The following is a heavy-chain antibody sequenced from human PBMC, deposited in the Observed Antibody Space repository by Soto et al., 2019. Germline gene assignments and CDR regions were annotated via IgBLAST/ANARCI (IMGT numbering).Heavy chain of an antibody. V-gene: IGHV3-23*01. Sequence: EVQLLESGGGLVQPGGSLRLSCAASGFTFSSYAMGWVRQAPGKGLQWISVISSSGGSTYYADSVKGRFTIARDNSKDTLFLDMNSLRAEDSAVYYCARSMMVRGVLFDLWGRGSLVSVSS. D-gene: IGHD3-10*01. CDR3: ARSMMVRGVLFDL. J-gene: IGHJ4*02. CDR2: ISSSGGST. CDR1: GFTFSSYA.